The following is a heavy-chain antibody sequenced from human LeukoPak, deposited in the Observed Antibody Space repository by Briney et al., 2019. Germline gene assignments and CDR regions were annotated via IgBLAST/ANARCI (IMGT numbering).Heavy chain of an antibody. CDR2: ISWNSGSI. CDR3: AKGTSMIVVVPADY. V-gene: IGHV3-9*01. Sequence: PGRSLRLSCAASGFTFDDYAMHWVRQPPGKGLEWVSGISWNSGSIDYADSVKGRFTISRDNAKNSLYLQMNSLRAEDTALYYCAKGTSMIVVVPADYWGQGTLVTVSS. J-gene: IGHJ4*02. D-gene: IGHD3-22*01. CDR1: GFTFDDYA.